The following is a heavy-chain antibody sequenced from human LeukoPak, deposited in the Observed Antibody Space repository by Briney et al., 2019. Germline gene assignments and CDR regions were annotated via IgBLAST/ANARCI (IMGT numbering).Heavy chain of an antibody. Sequence: PGGSLRLSCAASGFTFSSYAMSWVRQAPGKGLEWVSDISGSGGSTYYADSVKGRFTISRDNSKNTLYLQMNSLRAEDTAVYYCAVSRAIFGVVIDYWGQGTLVTVSS. CDR2: ISGSGGST. CDR1: GFTFSSYA. CDR3: AVSRAIFGVVIDY. J-gene: IGHJ4*02. D-gene: IGHD3-3*01. V-gene: IGHV3-23*01.